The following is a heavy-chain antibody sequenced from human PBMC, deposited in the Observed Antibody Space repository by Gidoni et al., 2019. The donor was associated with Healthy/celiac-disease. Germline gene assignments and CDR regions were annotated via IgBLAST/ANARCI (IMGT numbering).Heavy chain of an antibody. CDR1: GGSFSGYY. Sequence: QVQLQQWGAGLLKPSETLSLTCAVHGGSFSGYYWSWIRQPPGKGQEWLGEINHSGSTNHNPSLKSRVTISVDTSKNKFSLKLSSVTAADTAVYYCARVRVVPAAMPYFDYWGQGTLVTVSS. CDR2: INHSGST. D-gene: IGHD2-2*01. CDR3: ARVRVVPAAMPYFDY. J-gene: IGHJ4*02. V-gene: IGHV4-34*01.